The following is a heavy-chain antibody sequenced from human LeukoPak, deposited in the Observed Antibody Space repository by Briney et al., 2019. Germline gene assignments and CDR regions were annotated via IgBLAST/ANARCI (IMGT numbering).Heavy chain of an antibody. CDR1: GYTLTELS. J-gene: IGHJ5*02. CDR3: ARDLPRENSYAYGFWFDP. Sequence: ASVKVSCKVSGYTLTELSMHWVRQAPGKGLEWMGGFDPEDGETIYAQKFQGRVTMTEDTSTDTAYMELSSLRSEDTAVYYCARDLPRENSYAYGFWFDPWGQGTLVTVSS. CDR2: FDPEDGET. D-gene: IGHD3-16*01. V-gene: IGHV1-24*01.